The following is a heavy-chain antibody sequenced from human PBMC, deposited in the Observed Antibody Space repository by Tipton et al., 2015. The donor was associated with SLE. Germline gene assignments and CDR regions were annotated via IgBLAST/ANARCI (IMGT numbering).Heavy chain of an antibody. CDR1: GLTFSSYG. V-gene: IGHV3-33*01. D-gene: IGHD3-16*01. Sequence: SLRLSCAASGLTFSSYGMHWVRQAPGKGLEWVAVVWYDGSNKYYADSVKGRFTISRDNSKNTLYLQMNSLRAEDTAVYFCARGHVNDAFDVWGQGTMVTVSS. J-gene: IGHJ3*01. CDR3: ARGHVNDAFDV. CDR2: VWYDGSNK.